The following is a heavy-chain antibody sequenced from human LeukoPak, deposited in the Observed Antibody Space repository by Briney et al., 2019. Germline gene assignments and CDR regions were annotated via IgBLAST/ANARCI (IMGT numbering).Heavy chain of an antibody. CDR2: IYYSGST. CDR3: ARFASSSWYNWFDP. D-gene: IGHD6-13*01. J-gene: IGHJ5*02. CDR1: GGSISSSSYY. Sequence: SETLSLTCTVSGGSISSSSYYWSWIRQPPGKGLEWIGYIYYSGSTNYNPSLKSRVTISVDTSKNQFSLKLSSVTAADTAVYYCARFASSSWYNWFDPWGQGTLVTVSS. V-gene: IGHV4-61*05.